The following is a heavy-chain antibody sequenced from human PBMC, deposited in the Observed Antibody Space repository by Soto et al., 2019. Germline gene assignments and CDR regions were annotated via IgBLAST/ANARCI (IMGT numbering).Heavy chain of an antibody. D-gene: IGHD3-22*01. CDR1: GFTFSSYA. Sequence: GSLRLSCAASGFTFSSYAMSWVRQAPGRGLEWASTISDSGTSTYYPDSVKGRFTISRDNSKNTLYLQMNSLRADDTAVYYCAKDAQYYYESSGYGRSWFDPWGQG. CDR2: ISDSGTST. CDR3: AKDAQYYYESSGYGRSWFDP. J-gene: IGHJ5*02. V-gene: IGHV3-23*01.